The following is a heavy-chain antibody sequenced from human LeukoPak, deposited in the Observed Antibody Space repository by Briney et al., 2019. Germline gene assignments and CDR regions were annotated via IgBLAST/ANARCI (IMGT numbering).Heavy chain of an antibody. D-gene: IGHD3-10*01. J-gene: IGHJ4*02. CDR1: GFTFSSYW. Sequence: GGSPRLSCAASGFTFSSYWMSWVRQAPGKGLEWVANIKQDGSEKYYVDSVKGRFTISRDNAKNSLYLQMNSLRAEDTAVYYCARDSGSGSYSETLDYWGQGTLVTVSS. V-gene: IGHV3-7*01. CDR2: IKQDGSEK. CDR3: ARDSGSGSYSETLDY.